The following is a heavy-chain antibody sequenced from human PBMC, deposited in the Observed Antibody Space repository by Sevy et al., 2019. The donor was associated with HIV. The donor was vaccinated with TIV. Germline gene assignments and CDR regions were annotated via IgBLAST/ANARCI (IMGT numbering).Heavy chain of an antibody. D-gene: IGHD3-10*01. V-gene: IGHV3-30*18. J-gene: IGHJ3*02. Sequence: GGSLRLSCAASGFTFSSYGMHWVRQAPGKGLEWVAVISYDGSNKYYADSVKGRFTISRDNSKNTLYLQMNSLRAEDTAMYYCANEYYYGSGSYYSFAFDIWGQGTMVTVSS. CDR1: GFTFSSYG. CDR3: ANEYYYGSGSYYSFAFDI. CDR2: ISYDGSNK.